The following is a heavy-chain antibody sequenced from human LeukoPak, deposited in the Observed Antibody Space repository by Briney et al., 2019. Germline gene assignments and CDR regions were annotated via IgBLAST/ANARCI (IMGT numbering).Heavy chain of an antibody. Sequence: ASVTVSCKASGYTFTSYDINWVRQATGQGLEWMGWMNPNSGNTGYAQKFQGRVTMTRNTSISTAYMELSSLRSEDTAVYYCARGMPYGSGSSSSFDYWGQGTLVTVSS. CDR1: GYTFTSYD. CDR2: MNPNSGNT. CDR3: ARGMPYGSGSSSSFDY. D-gene: IGHD3-10*01. J-gene: IGHJ4*02. V-gene: IGHV1-8*01.